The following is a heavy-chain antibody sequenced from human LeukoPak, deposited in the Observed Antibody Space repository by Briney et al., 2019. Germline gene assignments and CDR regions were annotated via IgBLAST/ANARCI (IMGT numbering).Heavy chain of an antibody. CDR1: GGSFSGYY. CDR2: INHSGST. V-gene: IGHV4-34*01. J-gene: IGHJ4*02. D-gene: IGHD3-10*01. CDR3: ARGRGLTMVRGVIPPWREYFDY. Sequence: SETLSLTCAVYGGSFSGYYWSWIRQPPGEGLEWIGEINHSGSTNYNPSLKRRVTISVDTSKNQFSLKLSSVTAADTAVYYCARGRGLTMVRGVIPPWREYFDYWGQGTLVTVSS.